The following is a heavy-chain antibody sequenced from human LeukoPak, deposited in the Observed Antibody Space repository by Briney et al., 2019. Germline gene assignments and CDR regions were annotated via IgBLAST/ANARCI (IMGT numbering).Heavy chain of an antibody. CDR2: ISGSGGST. D-gene: IGHD3-22*01. J-gene: IGHJ5*02. CDR1: GFTFSSYA. Sequence: GGSLRLSCAASGFTFSSYAMSWVRQAPGKGLEWVSAISGSGGSTYYADSVKGRFTISRDNSKNTLYLQMSSLRAEDTAVYYCAKVPTRYYYDSSGFNWFDPWGQGTLVTVSS. V-gene: IGHV3-23*01. CDR3: AKVPTRYYYDSSGFNWFDP.